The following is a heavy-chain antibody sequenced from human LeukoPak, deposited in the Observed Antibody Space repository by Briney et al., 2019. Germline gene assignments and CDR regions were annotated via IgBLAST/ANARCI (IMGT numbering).Heavy chain of an antibody. Sequence: SETLSLTCTVSGVSISSSNFYWGWIRQPPGKGLEWFGSIYYSGNNYYNASLKSQVSISIDTSKNQFSLRLTSVTAADTAVYYCAGQSGSGLFILPGGQGTLVTVSS. CDR2: IYYSGNN. V-gene: IGHV4-39*01. J-gene: IGHJ4*02. CDR3: AGQSGSGLFILP. CDR1: GVSISSSNFY. D-gene: IGHD3/OR15-3a*01.